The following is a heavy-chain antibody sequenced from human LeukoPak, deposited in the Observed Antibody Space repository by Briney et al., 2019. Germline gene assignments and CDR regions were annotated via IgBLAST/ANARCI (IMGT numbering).Heavy chain of an antibody. D-gene: IGHD3-16*02. CDR2: INHSGST. CDR1: GGSFSGYY. V-gene: IGHV4-34*01. Sequence: PSETLSLTCAVYGGSFSGYYWSWIRQPPGKGLEWIGEINHSGSTNYNPSLKSRVTISVDTSKNQFSLKLSSVTAADTAVYYCARPSRDTFGGVIAISNYWGQGTLVTVSS. CDR3: ARPSRDTFGGVIAISNY. J-gene: IGHJ4*02.